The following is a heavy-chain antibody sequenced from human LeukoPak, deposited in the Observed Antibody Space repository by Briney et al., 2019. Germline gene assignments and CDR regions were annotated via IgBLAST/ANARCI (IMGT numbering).Heavy chain of an antibody. CDR1: GFSLSNARMG. CDR2: IFSNDEK. V-gene: IGHV2-26*02. CDR3: PGIRGTIVLWFAP. D-gene: IGHD1/OR15-1a*01. Sequence: SGPTLVNPTETLTLTCTVSGFSLSNARMGVSWIRQPPGKALEWLAHIFSNDEKSYSTSLKSRLTISKDTSKSQVVLTMTNMYPGNTPKIYWPGIRGTIVLWFAPWGQETLVTASS. J-gene: IGHJ5*02.